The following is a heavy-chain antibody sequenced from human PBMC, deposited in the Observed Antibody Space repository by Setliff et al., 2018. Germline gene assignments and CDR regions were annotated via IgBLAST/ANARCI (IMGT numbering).Heavy chain of an antibody. D-gene: IGHD7-27*01. V-gene: IGHV3-21*01. J-gene: IGHJ6*03. Sequence: PGGSLRLSCAASGFTFSSYNMNWVRQAPGKGLEWVSSISGVTGYIYYADSVKGRFTISRDNAKNTLYLQMNSLRGEDTAVYFCASIDWGENFYNMDVWGKGTTVTVSS. CDR2: ISGVTGYI. CDR1: GFTFSSYN. CDR3: ASIDWGENFYNMDV.